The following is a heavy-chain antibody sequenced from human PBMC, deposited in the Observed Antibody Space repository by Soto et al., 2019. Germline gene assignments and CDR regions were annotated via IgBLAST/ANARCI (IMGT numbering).Heavy chain of an antibody. J-gene: IGHJ6*03. V-gene: IGHV3-30*18. Sequence: QVQLVESGGGVVQPGRSLRLSCAASGFTFSSYGMHWVRQAPGKGLEWVAVISYDGSNKYYADSVKGRFTISRDNSKNTVYLQMNSLRAEDTAVYYCAKDADPYYYYYMDVWGKGTTVTVSS. CDR1: GFTFSSYG. CDR3: AKDADPYYYYYMDV. CDR2: ISYDGSNK.